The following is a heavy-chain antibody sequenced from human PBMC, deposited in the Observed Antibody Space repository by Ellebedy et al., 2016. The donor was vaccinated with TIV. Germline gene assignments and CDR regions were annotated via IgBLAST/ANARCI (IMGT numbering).Heavy chain of an antibody. CDR1: GFTVSSNY. CDR3: ARDAVPAAIFGYYYGMDV. Sequence: GESLKISCAASGFTVSSNYMSWVRQAPGKGLEWVSVIYSGGSTYYADSVKGRFTISRDNSKNTLYLQMNSLRAEDTAVYYCARDAVPAAIFGYYYGMDVWGQGTTVTVSS. D-gene: IGHD2-2*02. V-gene: IGHV3-53*05. CDR2: IYSGGST. J-gene: IGHJ6*02.